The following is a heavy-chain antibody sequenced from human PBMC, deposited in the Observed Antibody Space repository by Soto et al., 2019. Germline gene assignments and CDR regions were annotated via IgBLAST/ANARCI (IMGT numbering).Heavy chain of an antibody. CDR3: ARGAMANFDY. D-gene: IGHD5-18*01. V-gene: IGHV1-69*13. CDR1: GGTFGSQG. J-gene: IGHJ4*02. Sequence: SVKVSCKASGGTFGSQGIAWVRQAPGQGLEWMGGFIAMLGTPTYAKKVQGRATISADESLTSSYLELRSLRSEDTGVYFCARGAMANFDYWGQGAVVTVSS. CDR2: FIAMLGTP.